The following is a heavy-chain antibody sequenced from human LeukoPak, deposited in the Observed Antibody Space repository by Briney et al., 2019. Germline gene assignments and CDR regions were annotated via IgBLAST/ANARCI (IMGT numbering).Heavy chain of an antibody. D-gene: IGHD3-10*01. CDR1: GFSLSISGMY. Sequence: SGPTLVNPTQTLTLTCTFSGFSLSISGMYVTWIRHPPGKALEGLARIDWDDDKYYSTSRKTRLPISKDTSKDQVVLTMTNMDPVDTATYYCARTSSFTLIRGLDQWGQGTLVTVSS. J-gene: IGHJ4*02. CDR3: ARTSSFTLIRGLDQ. V-gene: IGHV2-70*11. CDR2: IDWDDDK.